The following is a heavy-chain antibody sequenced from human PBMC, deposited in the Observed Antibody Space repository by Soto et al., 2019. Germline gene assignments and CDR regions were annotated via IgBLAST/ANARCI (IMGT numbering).Heavy chain of an antibody. Sequence: GGSLRLSCAASGFTFSSYGMHWVRQAPGKGLEWVAVISYDGSNKYYADSVKGRFTISRDNSKNTLYLQMNSLRAEETAVYYCAKGRSSGYYYVAYFDYWGQGTLVTVSS. V-gene: IGHV3-30*18. CDR3: AKGRSSGYYYVAYFDY. CDR1: GFTFSSYG. CDR2: ISYDGSNK. J-gene: IGHJ4*02. D-gene: IGHD3-22*01.